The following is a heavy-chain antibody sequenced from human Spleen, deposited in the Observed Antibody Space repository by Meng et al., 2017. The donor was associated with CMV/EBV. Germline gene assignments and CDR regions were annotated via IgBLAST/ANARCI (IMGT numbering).Heavy chain of an antibody. V-gene: IGHV3-30*02. CDR2: IRYDGSNK. CDR1: GFTFSTYN. CDR3: AKSPSPQYFQD. Sequence: GESLKISCVASGFTFSTYNMNWVRQAPGKGLEWVAFIRYDGSNKYYADSVKGRFTISRDNSRNTLYLQMNSLTAEDTAVYYCAKSPSPQYFQDWGRGNLVTVSS. J-gene: IGHJ1*01.